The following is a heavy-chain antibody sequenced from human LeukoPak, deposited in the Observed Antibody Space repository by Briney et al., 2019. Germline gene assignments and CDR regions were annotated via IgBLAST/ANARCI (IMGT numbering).Heavy chain of an antibody. CDR1: GDSVSGNRAT. Sequence: SQTLSLTCAISGDSVSGNRATWNWLRQSPSRGLEWLGRIYYRSKWYADYAVSVKGRITINPDTSKNQFSLLLNSVTPEDTAIYYCAILRTASSFDFWGPGTLVTVSS. V-gene: IGHV6-1*01. J-gene: IGHJ4*02. CDR2: IYYRSKWYA. D-gene: IGHD1-1*01. CDR3: AILRTASSFDF.